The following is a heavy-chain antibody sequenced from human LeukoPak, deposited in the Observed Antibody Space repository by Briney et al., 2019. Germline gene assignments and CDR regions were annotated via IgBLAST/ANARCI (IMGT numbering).Heavy chain of an antibody. CDR3: AKFLSDYDYVWGSPAGAFDT. D-gene: IGHD3-16*01. CDR1: GFSFSSYA. Sequence: GGSLRLSCAASGFSFSSYAMTWVRQAPGKGLEWVSAISYSGDSTYYADSVKGRFTISRDNSNNTLFLQMNSLRAEDTAIYYCAKFLSDYDYVWGSPAGAFDTWGQGTMVIVSS. V-gene: IGHV3-23*01. CDR2: ISYSGDST. J-gene: IGHJ3*02.